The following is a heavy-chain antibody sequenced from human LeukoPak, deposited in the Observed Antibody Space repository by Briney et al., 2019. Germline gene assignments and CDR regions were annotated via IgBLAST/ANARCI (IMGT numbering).Heavy chain of an antibody. D-gene: IGHD2/OR15-2a*01. CDR2: IYYSGDS. J-gene: IGHJ4*02. CDR1: GGSISISNYY. CDR3: ARHENIIMVPTAHAFDY. Sequence: SETLSLTCTVSGGSISISNYYWGWIRQPPGKGLEWIGTIYYSGDSYYNPSLKSRASISVDTSKNRFSLNVNSVTAADTAVYFCARHENIIMVPTAHAFDYWGQGALVTVSS. V-gene: IGHV4-39*01.